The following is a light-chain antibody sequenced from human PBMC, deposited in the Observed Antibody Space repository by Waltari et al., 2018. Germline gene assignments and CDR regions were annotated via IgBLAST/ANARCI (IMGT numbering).Light chain of an antibody. V-gene: IGLV1-40*01. J-gene: IGLJ3*02. Sequence: QSVLTQPPSVSGASGQRVTISCTGRGSNTGAGYDAHWYQHPPPAPPKLLIYGSSSRPLGVPDRFFGATSGTSASLAITGLQAEDEGDYYCQSYDTSLSVVFGGGTKLTVL. CDR2: GSS. CDR3: QSYDTSLSVV. CDR1: GSNTGAGYD.